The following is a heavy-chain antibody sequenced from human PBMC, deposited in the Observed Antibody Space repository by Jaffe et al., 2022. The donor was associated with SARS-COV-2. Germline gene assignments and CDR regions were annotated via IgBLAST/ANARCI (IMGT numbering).Heavy chain of an antibody. CDR3: ARDRVARRDYYYGMDV. CDR1: GGSFSGYY. Sequence: QVQLQQWGAGLLKPSETLSLTCAVYGGSFSGYYWSWIRQPPGKGLEWIGEINHSGSTNYNPSLKSRVTISVDTSKNQFSLKLSSVTAADTAVYYCARDRVARRDYYYGMDVWGQGTTVTVSS. J-gene: IGHJ6*02. V-gene: IGHV4-34*01. CDR2: INHSGST. D-gene: IGHD3-3*01.